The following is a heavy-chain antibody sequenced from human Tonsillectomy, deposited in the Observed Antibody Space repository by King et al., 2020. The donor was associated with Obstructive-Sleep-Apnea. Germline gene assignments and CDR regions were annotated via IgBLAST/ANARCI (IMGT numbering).Heavy chain of an antibody. CDR1: GFIFSSYG. V-gene: IGHV3-30*18. J-gene: IGHJ4*02. D-gene: IGHD3-10*01. Sequence: FQLVQSGGGVVQPGRSLRLSCAASGFIFSSYGLHWVRQAPGKGLEWVAVISYDGSNKYYSASVKGRFTISRDNSKNTLYLQRNSLRAEDTAVYYCAKVGGSGSYYGYYFDYWGQGTLVTVSS. CDR3: AKVGGSGSYYGYYFDY. CDR2: ISYDGSNK.